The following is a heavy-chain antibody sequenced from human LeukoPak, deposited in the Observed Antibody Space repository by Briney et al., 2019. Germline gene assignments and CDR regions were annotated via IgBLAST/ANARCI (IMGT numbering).Heavy chain of an antibody. D-gene: IGHD4-17*01. J-gene: IGHJ3*02. V-gene: IGHV4-59*08. CDR1: GGSISSYY. Sequence: SETLSLTCTVSGGSISSYYWSWIRQPPGKGLEWIGHIYYSGSTNYNPSLKSRVTISVDTSKSQFSLKLTSVTAADTAVYYCARQPHYGNYDAFDIWGQGTMVTVSS. CDR3: ARQPHYGNYDAFDI. CDR2: IYYSGST.